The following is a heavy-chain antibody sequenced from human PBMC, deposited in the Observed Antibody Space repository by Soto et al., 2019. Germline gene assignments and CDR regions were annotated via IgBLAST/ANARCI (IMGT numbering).Heavy chain of an antibody. CDR3: ARVAFQDFDS. D-gene: IGHD2-21*01. J-gene: IGHJ4*02. V-gene: IGHV1-46*01. CDR1: GYTFTRNH. CDR2: INPTDGGT. Sequence: GASVKVSCKASGYTFTRNHIHWVRQAPGQGLEWMGIINPTDGGTGYAQDFQGRVTMTRDPSTSTVYMELSSLRSEDTAVYYCARVAFQDFDSWGQGTLVTVSS.